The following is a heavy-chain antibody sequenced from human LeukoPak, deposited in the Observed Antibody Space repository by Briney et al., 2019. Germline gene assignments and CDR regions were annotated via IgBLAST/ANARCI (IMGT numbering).Heavy chain of an antibody. J-gene: IGHJ4*02. CDR2: ISHSGTT. V-gene: IGHV4-59*01. Sequence: SETLSLTCTVSCGSLSSFYWSWIRQPPEKGLEWIGYISHSGTTNYNPSLKSRVTISVDTSMNQFSLKLSSVTAADTAVYYCARSNSESYYRGYYFDYWGQGTLVTVSS. D-gene: IGHD1-26*01. CDR3: ARSNSESYYRGYYFDY. CDR1: CGSLSSFY.